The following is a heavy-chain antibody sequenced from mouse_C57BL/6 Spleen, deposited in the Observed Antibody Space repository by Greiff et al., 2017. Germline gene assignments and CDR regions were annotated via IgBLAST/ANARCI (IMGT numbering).Heavy chain of an antibody. CDR3: ARISPYGNYFDY. V-gene: IGHV1-50*01. J-gene: IGHJ2*01. D-gene: IGHD2-10*02. Sequence: VQLQQPGAELVKPGASVKLSCKASGYTFTSYWMQWVKQRPGQGLEWIGEIDPSDSYTNYNQKFKGKATLTVDTSSSTAYMQLSSLTSEDSAVYYCARISPYGNYFDYWGQGTTLTVSS. CDR1: GYTFTSYW. CDR2: IDPSDSYT.